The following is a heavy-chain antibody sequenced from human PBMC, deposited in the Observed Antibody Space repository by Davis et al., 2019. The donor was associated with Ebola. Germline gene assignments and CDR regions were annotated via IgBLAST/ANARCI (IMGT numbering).Heavy chain of an antibody. Sequence: AASVKVSCKASGYTFTSYAMHWVRQAPGQRLEWMGWINAGNGNTKYSQKFQGRVTITRDTSASTAYMELSSLRSEDTAVYYCARDGYSSSWYLNWFDPWGQGTLVTVSS. J-gene: IGHJ5*02. CDR2: INAGNGNT. D-gene: IGHD6-13*01. CDR3: ARDGYSSSWYLNWFDP. V-gene: IGHV1-3*01. CDR1: GYTFTSYA.